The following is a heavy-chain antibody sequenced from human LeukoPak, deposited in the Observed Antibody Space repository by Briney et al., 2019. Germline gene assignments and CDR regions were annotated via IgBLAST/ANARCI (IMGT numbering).Heavy chain of an antibody. CDR2: ISSSSSYI. CDR1: GFTFSSYS. Sequence: GGSLRLSCAASGFTFSSYSMNWVRQAPGKGLEWVSSISSSSSYIYYADSVKGRFTISRDNAKNSLYLQMNSLRAEDTAVYYCARDAHYSYGAFDIWGQGTMVTVSS. CDR3: ARDAHYSYGAFDI. J-gene: IGHJ3*02. V-gene: IGHV3-21*01. D-gene: IGHD5-18*01.